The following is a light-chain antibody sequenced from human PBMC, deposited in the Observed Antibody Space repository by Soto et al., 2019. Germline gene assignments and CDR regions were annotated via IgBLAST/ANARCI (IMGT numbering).Light chain of an antibody. J-gene: IGLJ2*01. V-gene: IGLV4-60*02. CDR2: LEGSGSY. CDR3: ETWDSNTRV. Sequence: QPVLTQSSSASASLGSSVKLTCTLSSGHSSYIIAWHQQQPGKAPRYLMKLEGSGSYNKGSGVPDRFSGSSSGADRYLTIPNLQVEDEADYYCETWDSNTRVFGGGTKLTVL. CDR1: SGHSSYI.